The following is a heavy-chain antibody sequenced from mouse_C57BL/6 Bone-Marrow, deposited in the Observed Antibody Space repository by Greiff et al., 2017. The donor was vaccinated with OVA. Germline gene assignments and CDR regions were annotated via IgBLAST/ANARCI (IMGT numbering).Heavy chain of an antibody. CDR3: VSRGFAY. CDR1: GFSFNTYA. Sequence: EVKLMESGGGLVQPKGSLKLSCAASGFSFNTYAMNWVRQAPGKGLEWVASIRSKSNNYATYYADSVKDRFTISRDDSESMLYLQMNNLKTEDTAMYYCVSRGFAYWGQGTLVTVSA. V-gene: IGHV10-1*01. CDR2: IRSKSNNYAT. J-gene: IGHJ3*01.